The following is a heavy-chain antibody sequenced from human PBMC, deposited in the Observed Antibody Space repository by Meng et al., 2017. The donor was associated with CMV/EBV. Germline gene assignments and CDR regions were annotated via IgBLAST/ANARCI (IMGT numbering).Heavy chain of an antibody. V-gene: IGHV3-21*01. CDR3: ARDQGYDILTGYSLNDY. Sequence: GESLKISCAASGFTCSSYSMNWVRQAPGKGLEWVSSISSSSSYIYYADSVKGRFTISRDNAKNSLYLQMNSLRAEDTAVYYCARDQGYDILTGYSLNDYWGQGTLVTVSS. D-gene: IGHD3-9*01. CDR1: GFTCSSYS. CDR2: ISSSSSYI. J-gene: IGHJ4*02.